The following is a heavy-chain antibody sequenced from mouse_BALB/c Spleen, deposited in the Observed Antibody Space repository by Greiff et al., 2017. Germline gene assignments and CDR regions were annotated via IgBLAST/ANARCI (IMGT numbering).Heavy chain of an antibody. Sequence: EVKLVESGGGLVQPGGSLKLSCAASGFTFSSYGMSWVRQTPDKRLELVATINSNGGSTYYPDSVKGRFTISRDNAKNTLYLQMSSLKSEDTAMYYCARENYDYDLYAMDYGGQGTSVTVSS. CDR2: INSNGGST. J-gene: IGHJ4*01. CDR1: GFTFSSYG. D-gene: IGHD2-4*01. CDR3: ARENYDYDLYAMDY. V-gene: IGHV5-6-3*01.